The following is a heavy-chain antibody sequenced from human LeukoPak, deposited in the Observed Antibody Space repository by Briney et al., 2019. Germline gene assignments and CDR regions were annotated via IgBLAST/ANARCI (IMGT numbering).Heavy chain of an antibody. D-gene: IGHD3-22*01. CDR2: IYYSGNT. CDR3: ARPNDSGGYGWFDP. J-gene: IGHJ5*02. Sequence: SETLSLTCSVSGGSISSSSYYWVWIRQPPGKGLEWIGSIYYSGNTYYNASLKSRVTISVDTSANHFFLHLKSVTAADTAVYYCARPNDSGGYGWFDPWGQGTPVTVSS. V-gene: IGHV4-39*02. CDR1: GGSISSSSYY.